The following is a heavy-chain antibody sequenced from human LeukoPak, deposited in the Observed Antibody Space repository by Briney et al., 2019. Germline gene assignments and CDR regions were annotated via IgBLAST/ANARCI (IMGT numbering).Heavy chain of an antibody. J-gene: IGHJ6*02. CDR2: VGADAET. V-gene: IGHV3-13*01. Sequence: PGGSLRLSCAASGFTFSTYDMHWVRQPAGRGLEWVSTVGADAETYYPGSVRGRFTISRDNAKNTLHLQMNSLRAGDTAVYFCARGNWAYYASGIYGMDVWGQGTTVAVSS. CDR3: ARGNWAYYASGIYGMDV. D-gene: IGHD3-10*01. CDR1: GFTFSTYD.